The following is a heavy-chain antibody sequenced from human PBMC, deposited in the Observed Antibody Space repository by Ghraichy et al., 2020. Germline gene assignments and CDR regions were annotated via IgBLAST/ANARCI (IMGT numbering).Heavy chain of an antibody. D-gene: IGHD6-13*01. CDR1: GFTFSTSS. CDR3: ATEIAAGGENY. J-gene: IGHJ4*02. Sequence: XGSLRLSCVASGFTFSTSSMNWVRQVPGKGLEWISYITITSTTIYYADSVKGRFTVSRDNAKNSLYLQMNSLRAEDTAVYYCATEIAAGGENYWGQGTLVTVSS. V-gene: IGHV3-48*04. CDR2: ITITSTTI.